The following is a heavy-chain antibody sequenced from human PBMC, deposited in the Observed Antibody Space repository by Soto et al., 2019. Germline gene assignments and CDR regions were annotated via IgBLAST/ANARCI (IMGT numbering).Heavy chain of an antibody. CDR3: AKDAPGYCSSTSCYVQEGYYYYGMEV. CDR1: GFTFSSYG. V-gene: IGHV3-30*18. J-gene: IGHJ6*02. CDR2: ISYDGSNK. D-gene: IGHD2-2*01. Sequence: GGSLRLSCAASGFTFSSYGIHWVRQAPGKGLEWVAVISYDGSNKYYADSVKGRFTISRDNSKNTLYLQMNSLRAEDTSVYYCAKDAPGYCSSTSCYVQEGYYYYGMEVWGQGTTVTVSS.